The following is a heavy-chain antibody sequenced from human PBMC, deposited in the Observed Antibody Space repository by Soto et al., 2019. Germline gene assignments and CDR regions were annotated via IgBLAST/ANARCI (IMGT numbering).Heavy chain of an antibody. Sequence: SETLSLTCAVSGGSISSGGYSWSWIRQPPGKGLEWIGYIYHSGSTYYNPSLKSRVTISVDRSKNQFSLKLSSVTAADTAVYYCARGVLRFLEWFRFDYWGQATLVTVSS. J-gene: IGHJ4*02. CDR1: GGSISSGGYS. CDR2: IYHSGST. CDR3: ARGVLRFLEWFRFDY. D-gene: IGHD3-3*01. V-gene: IGHV4-30-2*01.